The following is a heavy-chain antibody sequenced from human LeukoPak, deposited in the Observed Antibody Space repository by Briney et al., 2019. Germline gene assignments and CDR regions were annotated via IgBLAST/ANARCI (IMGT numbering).Heavy chain of an antibody. D-gene: IGHD3-9*01. V-gene: IGHV4-39*01. CDR3: AGAGRYFDWLVQGALDY. J-gene: IGHJ4*02. CDR1: GVSISSSNSY. Sequence: SETLSLTCTVSGVSISSSNSYWGWIRQPPGKGLEWIGSIYYSGNTYYNASLKSQVSISIDTSKNQFSLRLTSVTAADTAVYYCAGAGRYFDWLVQGALDYWGQGTLVTVSS. CDR2: IYYSGNT.